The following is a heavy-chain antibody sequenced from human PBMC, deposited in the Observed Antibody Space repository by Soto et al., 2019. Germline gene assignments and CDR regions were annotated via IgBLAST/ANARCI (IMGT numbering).Heavy chain of an antibody. CDR1: GFTFSGSA. CDR3: TRGYGDYVRDY. Sequence: EVQLVESGGGLVQPGGSLKLSCAVSGFTFSGSAMHWVRQASGKGLEWVGRIRSKSNNYATAYAASVKGRFTISRDDSKTTAYLQMNSLKTEATAVCYCTRGYGDYVRDYWGQGTLVTVSS. J-gene: IGHJ4*02. CDR2: IRSKSNNYAT. V-gene: IGHV3-73*01. D-gene: IGHD4-17*01.